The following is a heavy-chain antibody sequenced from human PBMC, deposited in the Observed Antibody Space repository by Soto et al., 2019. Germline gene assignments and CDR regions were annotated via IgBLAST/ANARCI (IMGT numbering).Heavy chain of an antibody. CDR1: GVAFDDYT. CDR2: ISWDGGST. CDR3: AKNDYYDSSGYYTPLSLCCQNG. J-gene: IGHJ4*02. D-gene: IGHD3-22*01. Sequence: GGSLRLSCAASGVAFDDYTMHWVRQAPGKGLEWVSLISWDGGSTYYADSVKGRFTISRDNSKNSLYLQMNSLRTEDTALYYCAKNDYYDSSGYYTPLSLCCQNGWGQGTLVTVSS. V-gene: IGHV3-43*01.